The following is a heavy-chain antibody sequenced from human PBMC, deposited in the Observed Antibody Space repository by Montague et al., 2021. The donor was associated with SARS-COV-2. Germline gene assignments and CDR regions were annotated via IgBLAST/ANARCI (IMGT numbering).Heavy chain of an antibody. Sequence: SETLSLTCTVSGYSISSGYYWGCIRQPPGKGLVWIGSIYHSGSTYYNPSLKSRVTISVDTSKNQFSLKLRSVTAADTAVYYCARDCYDYGSGSYQRWFDPWGQGTLVTVSS. J-gene: IGHJ5*02. D-gene: IGHD3-10*01. CDR2: IYHSGST. V-gene: IGHV4-38-2*02. CDR3: ARDCYDYGSGSYQRWFDP. CDR1: GYSISSGYY.